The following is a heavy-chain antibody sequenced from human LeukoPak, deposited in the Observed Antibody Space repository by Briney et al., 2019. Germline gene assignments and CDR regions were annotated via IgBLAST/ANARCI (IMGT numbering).Heavy chain of an antibody. CDR1: GLTFSSYG. CDR2: IRYDGSNK. V-gene: IGHV3-30*02. J-gene: IGHJ4*02. D-gene: IGHD5-24*01. CDR3: AKDLMATTTYYFDY. Sequence: GGSLRLSCAACGLTFSSYGMHWVRQAPGKGLEGVAFIRYDGSNKYYADSVKGRFTISRDNSKNTLYLQMNSLRAEDTAVYYCAKDLMATTTYYFDYWGQGTLVTVSS.